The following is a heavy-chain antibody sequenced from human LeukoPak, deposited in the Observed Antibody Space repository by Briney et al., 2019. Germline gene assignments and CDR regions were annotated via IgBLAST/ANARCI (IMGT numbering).Heavy chain of an antibody. CDR2: ISGHSGNA. CDR3: ARCYSSSWQRLDN. Sequence: GASVKVSCKASGYTFTSYGISWVRQAPGQGLEWLGWISGHSGNANYAQKFQDRVVMTTDRSTGTAYMELRSVRSDDTAVYYCARCYSSSWQRLDNWGQGTLDIVSS. D-gene: IGHD6-13*01. V-gene: IGHV1-18*01. CDR1: GYTFTSYG. J-gene: IGHJ4*02.